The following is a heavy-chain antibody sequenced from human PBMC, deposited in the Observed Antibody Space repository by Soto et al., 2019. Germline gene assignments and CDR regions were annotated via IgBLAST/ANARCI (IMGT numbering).Heavy chain of an antibody. J-gene: IGHJ5*02. V-gene: IGHV4-39*01. Sequence: QLQLQESGPGLVKPSETLSLTCTVSGGSISSSSYYWGWIRQPPGKGLEWIGSIYYSGSTYYNPSLKSRVTISVDTSKNQFSLKLSSVTAADTAVYYCARQWFGVVGPDWFDPWGQGTLVTVSS. CDR1: GGSISSSSYY. CDR2: IYYSGST. CDR3: ARQWFGVVGPDWFDP. D-gene: IGHD3-16*01.